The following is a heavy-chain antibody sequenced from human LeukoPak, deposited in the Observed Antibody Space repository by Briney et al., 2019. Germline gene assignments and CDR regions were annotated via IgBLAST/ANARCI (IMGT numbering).Heavy chain of an antibody. V-gene: IGHV4-38-2*02. CDR2: IYHSGSA. CDR1: GYSISNGYY. D-gene: IGHD2-15*01. CDR3: ARDERGYSDWFDP. J-gene: IGHJ5*02. Sequence: SETLSLTCTVSGYSISNGYYWGWIRQPPGKWLEWIGNIYHSGSAYYNPSLKSRVTISVDTSKNQFSLKLNSVTAADTAIYYCARDERGYSDWFDPWGQGTLVTVSS.